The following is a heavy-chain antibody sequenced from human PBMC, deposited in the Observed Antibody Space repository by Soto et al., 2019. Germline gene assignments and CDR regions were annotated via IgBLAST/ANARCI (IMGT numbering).Heavy chain of an antibody. CDR1: GFTFSSYD. J-gene: IGHJ4*02. D-gene: IGHD6-13*01. V-gene: IGHV3-13*01. Sequence: EVQLVESGGGLVQPGGSLRLSCAVSGFTFSSYDMHWVRQVTGKGLEWVSAIGTAGDTYYPGSVKGRFTISRENAKHSLYLQMNSLRAGDTAVYYCARANAGLYYFDYWGQGTLVTVSS. CDR3: ARANAGLYYFDY. CDR2: IGTAGDT.